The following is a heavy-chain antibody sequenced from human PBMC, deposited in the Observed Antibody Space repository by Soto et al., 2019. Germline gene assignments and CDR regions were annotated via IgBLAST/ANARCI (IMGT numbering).Heavy chain of an antibody. CDR1: GFTFSSYG. V-gene: IGHV3-33*01. CDR2: IWYDGSNK. CDR3: ARDLGGAHFDY. J-gene: IGHJ4*02. D-gene: IGHD1-26*01. Sequence: QVQLVESGGGVDQRGRSLRLSCAASGFTFSSYGMHWVRQAPGKGLEWVAVIWYDGSNKYYADSVKGRFTISRDNSKNTLYLQMNSLRAEDTAVYYCARDLGGAHFDYWGQGTLVTVSS.